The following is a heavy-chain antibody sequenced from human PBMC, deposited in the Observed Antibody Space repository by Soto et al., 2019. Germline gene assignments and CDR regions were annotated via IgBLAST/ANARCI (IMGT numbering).Heavy chain of an antibody. J-gene: IGHJ6*02. CDR2: IGTAGDT. CDR1: GFTFSSYD. CDR3: ARDQYDSSGYRYGMDV. D-gene: IGHD3-22*01. V-gene: IGHV3-13*01. Sequence: GGSLRLSCAASGFTFSSYDMHWVRQATGKGLEWVSAIGTAGDTYCPGSVKGRFTISRENAKNSLYLQMNSLRAGDTAVYYCARDQYDSSGYRYGMDVWGQGTTVTVSS.